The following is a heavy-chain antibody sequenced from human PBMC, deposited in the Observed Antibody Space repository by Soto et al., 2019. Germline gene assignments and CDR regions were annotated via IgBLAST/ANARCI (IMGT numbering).Heavy chain of an antibody. CDR1: GGTFSSYT. Sequence: SVKVSCKASGGTFSSYTISWVRQAPGQGLEWMGRIIPILGIANYAQKFQGRVTITADKSTSTAYMELSSLRSEDTAVYYCARADRGIAVADVGPDYWGQGTLVTVSS. J-gene: IGHJ4*02. CDR3: ARADRGIAVADVGPDY. D-gene: IGHD6-19*01. CDR2: IIPILGIA. V-gene: IGHV1-69*02.